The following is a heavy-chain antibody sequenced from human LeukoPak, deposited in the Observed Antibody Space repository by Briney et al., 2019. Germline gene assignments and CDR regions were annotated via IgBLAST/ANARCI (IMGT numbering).Heavy chain of an antibody. CDR3: ARHSVAAAPSYFDY. D-gene: IGHD6-13*01. V-gene: IGHV4-59*08. CDR1: GGSISSYY. CDR2: IYYSGST. Sequence: PSETLSLTCTVSGGSISSYYWSWIRQPPGKGLEWIGYIYYSGSTNYNPSLKSRVTISADTPKNQFSLKVSSVTAADTAVYYCARHSVAAAPSYFDYWGQGALVTVSS. J-gene: IGHJ4*02.